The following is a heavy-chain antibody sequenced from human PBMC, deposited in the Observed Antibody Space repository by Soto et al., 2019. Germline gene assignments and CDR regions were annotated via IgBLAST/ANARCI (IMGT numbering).Heavy chain of an antibody. CDR3: ARARMQLWPNYYGDGLDV. J-gene: IGHJ6*02. V-gene: IGHV3-66*01. D-gene: IGHD5-18*01. CDR2: IYSGGST. Sequence: EVQLVESGGGLVQPGGSLRLSCAASGFTVSTNFMTWVRQAPGKGLEWVSVIYSGGSTFYADSVKGRFTITRDNSKKTVYFQMNSLRVEDTAVYYCARARMQLWPNYYGDGLDVWSQGTTVTVSS. CDR1: GFTVSTNF.